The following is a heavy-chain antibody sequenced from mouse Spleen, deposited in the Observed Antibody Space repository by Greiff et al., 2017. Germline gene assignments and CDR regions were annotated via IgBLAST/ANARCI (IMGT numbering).Heavy chain of an antibody. CDR2: IYPRSGNT. D-gene: IGHD3-1*01. Sequence: VKLQESGAELARPGASVKLSCKASGYTFTSYGISWVKQRTGQGLEWIGEIYPRSGNTYYNEKFKGKATLTADKSSSTAYMELRSLTSEDSAVYFCARGQLGLFAYWGQGTLVTVSA. CDR1: GYTFTSYG. J-gene: IGHJ3*01. CDR3: ARGQLGLFAY. V-gene: IGHV1-81*01.